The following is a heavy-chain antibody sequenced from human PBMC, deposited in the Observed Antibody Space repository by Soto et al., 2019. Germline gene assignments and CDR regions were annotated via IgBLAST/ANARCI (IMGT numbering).Heavy chain of an antibody. Sequence: TSETLSLTCAVSGGSIISTNWWTFVRQSPGRGLEWIGEIYHSGTTNYSPSLKSRVNIAVDMSTNHLSLTLISVTAADTAVYYCAFPATADFDYWGKGILVTVSS. V-gene: IGHV4-4*02. J-gene: IGHJ4*02. CDR3: AFPATADFDY. CDR2: IYHSGTT. CDR1: GGSIISTNW. D-gene: IGHD6-13*01.